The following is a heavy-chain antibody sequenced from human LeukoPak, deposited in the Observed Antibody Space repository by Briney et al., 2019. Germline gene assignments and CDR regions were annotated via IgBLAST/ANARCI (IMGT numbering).Heavy chain of an antibody. CDR2: ISGDGGST. D-gene: IGHD4-17*01. CDR3: AKALDYGDYEYFGY. V-gene: IGHV3-43*02. Sequence: PGGSLRLSCAASGFTFDDYAMHWVRQAPGKGLEWVSLISGDGGSTYYADSVKGGFTISRDNSKNSLYLQMNSLRTEDTDLYYCAKALDYGDYEYFGYWGQGTLVTVSS. J-gene: IGHJ4*02. CDR1: GFTFDDYA.